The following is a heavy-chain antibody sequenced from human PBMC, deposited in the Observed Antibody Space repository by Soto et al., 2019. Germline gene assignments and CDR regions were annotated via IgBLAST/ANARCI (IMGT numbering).Heavy chain of an antibody. D-gene: IGHD3-9*01. CDR3: ARAIRYFESYCFDY. J-gene: IGHJ4*02. CDR2: IIPIFGTA. CDR1: GGTFSSYA. V-gene: IGHV1-69*01. Sequence: QVQLVQSGAEVKKPGSSVKVSCKASGGTFSSYAISWVRHAPGQGLEWMGGIIPIFGTANYAQKFQGRVTITADESTSTAYMGLSSLRSEDTAVYYCARAIRYFESYCFDYWGQGTLVTVSS.